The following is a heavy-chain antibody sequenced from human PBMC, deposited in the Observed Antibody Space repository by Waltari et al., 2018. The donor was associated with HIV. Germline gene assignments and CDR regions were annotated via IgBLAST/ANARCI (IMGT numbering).Heavy chain of an antibody. CDR3: AKLAGDSELDY. Sequence: EVQLLESGGGLVQPGESLRLSCAASGFIFSSYAMSWVRQAPGKGVEWVSAINYSGGSSFYADAVKGRFTISRDNSKKTLYLQLNSLRAQDTAIYYCAKLAGDSELDYWGQGTLVIVSS. V-gene: IGHV3-23*05. CDR1: GFIFSSYA. D-gene: IGHD4-17*01. CDR2: INYSGGSS. J-gene: IGHJ4*02.